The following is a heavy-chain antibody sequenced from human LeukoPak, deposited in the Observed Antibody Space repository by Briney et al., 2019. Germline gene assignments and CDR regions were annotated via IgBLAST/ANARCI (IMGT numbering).Heavy chain of an antibody. CDR3: ARDLFGDLRSDDAFDI. CDR2: IYTSGST. V-gene: IGHV4-4*07. D-gene: IGHD4-17*01. Sequence: PSETLSLTCTVSGGSISSYYWSWIRQPAGKGLEWIGRIYTSGSTNYNPSHKSRVTMSVDTSKNQFSLKLSSVTAADTAVYYCARDLFGDLRSDDAFDIWGQGTMVTVSS. J-gene: IGHJ3*02. CDR1: GGSISSYY.